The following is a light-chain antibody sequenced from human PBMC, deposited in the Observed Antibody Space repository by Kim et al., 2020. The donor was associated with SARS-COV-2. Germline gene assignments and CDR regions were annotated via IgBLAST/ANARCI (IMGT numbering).Light chain of an antibody. J-gene: IGKJ1*01. Sequence: ASVGDRVTITCRASQSISGWLAWYQQRPGKAPKLLIYKTSTLESGVPSRFSGSGSGTEFTLTITSLQPDDFATYFCQQYNTYPWTFGQGTKVDIK. CDR3: QQYNTYPWT. V-gene: IGKV1-5*03. CDR1: QSISGW. CDR2: KTS.